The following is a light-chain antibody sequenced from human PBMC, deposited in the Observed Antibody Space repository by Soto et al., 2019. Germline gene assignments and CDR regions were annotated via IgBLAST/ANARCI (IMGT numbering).Light chain of an antibody. V-gene: IGKV3-11*01. CDR2: DAS. CDR1: QSVSSY. Sequence: EIVLTQSPATLSLSPGERATLSGRASQSVSSYLAWYQQKPGQAPRLLIYDASNRATGIPARFSGSGSGTDFTLTISRLEPEDFAVYYCQQRSNWPLTFGGGTKVDIK. J-gene: IGKJ4*01. CDR3: QQRSNWPLT.